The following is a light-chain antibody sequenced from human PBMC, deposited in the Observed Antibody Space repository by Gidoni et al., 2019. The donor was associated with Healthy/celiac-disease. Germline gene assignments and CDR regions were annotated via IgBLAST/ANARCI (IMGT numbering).Light chain of an antibody. J-gene: IGLJ2*01. CDR3: CSYAGSSTLV. Sequence: QSALTQPASVSGSPGQSINISCTGTSSDVGSYNLVSWYQQHPGKAPKLMIYEVSKRPSGVSNRFSGSKSVNTASLTISGLQAEDEADYYCCSYAGSSTLVFGGGTKLTVL. V-gene: IGLV2-23*02. CDR2: EVS. CDR1: SSDVGSYNL.